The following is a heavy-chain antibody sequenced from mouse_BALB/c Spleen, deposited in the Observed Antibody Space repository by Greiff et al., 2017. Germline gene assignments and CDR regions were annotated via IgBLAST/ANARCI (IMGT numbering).Heavy chain of an antibody. J-gene: IGHJ4*01. CDR2: IDPENGNT. V-gene: IGHV14-1*02. CDR1: GFNIKDYY. CDR3: ARRGSYYRYEAMDY. D-gene: IGHD2-14*01. Sequence: EVQVVESGAELVRPGALVKLSCKASGFNIKDYYMHWVKQRPEQGLEWIGWIDPENGNTIYDPKFQGKASITADTSSNTAYLQLSSLTSEDTAVYYCARRGSYYRYEAMDYWGQGTSVTVSS.